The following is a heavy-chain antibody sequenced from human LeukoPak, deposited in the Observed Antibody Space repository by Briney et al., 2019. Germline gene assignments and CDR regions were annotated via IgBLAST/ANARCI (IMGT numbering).Heavy chain of an antibody. J-gene: IGHJ4*02. CDR1: GFTFSSYG. CDR2: ISYDGSNK. Sequence: PGRSLRLSCAASGFTFSSYGMHWVRQAPGKGLEWVAVISYDGSNKYYADSVKGRFTISRDNSKNTLYLQMNSLRAEDTAVYYCAKDRNTISISYYFDYWGQGTLVTVSS. D-gene: IGHD3-9*01. CDR3: AKDRNTISISYYFDY. V-gene: IGHV3-30*18.